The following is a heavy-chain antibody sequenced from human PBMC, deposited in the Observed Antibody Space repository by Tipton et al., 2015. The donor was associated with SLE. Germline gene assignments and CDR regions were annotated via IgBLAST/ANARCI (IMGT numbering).Heavy chain of an antibody. Sequence: TLSLTCSVSGGSSSSTSYYCNWIRQPAGEGLEWVGRVYTTGVTNYNPSLKSRVTMSVDTSKKQFSLDLTSVTAADTAVYYCARRGLAYYYGSGRALDIWGQGTMVTVSS. CDR3: ARRGLAYYYGSGRALDI. CDR1: GGSSSSTSYY. J-gene: IGHJ3*02. V-gene: IGHV4-61*02. D-gene: IGHD3-10*01. CDR2: VYTTGVT.